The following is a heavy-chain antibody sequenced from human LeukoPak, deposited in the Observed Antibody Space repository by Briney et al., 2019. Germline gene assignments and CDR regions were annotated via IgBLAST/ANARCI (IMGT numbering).Heavy chain of an antibody. CDR2: IYSDGAT. Sequence: PGGSLRLSCEVSGFTVSSYYMTWIRQAPGKGLECVSFIYSDGATHYAESVKGRFTISRDNSKSTLFLLMNSLRVEDTAVYYCARAAGGYGPRGDWGQGTLVTVSS. J-gene: IGHJ4*02. CDR1: GFTVSSYY. V-gene: IGHV3-66*01. CDR3: ARAAGGYGPRGD. D-gene: IGHD5-18*01.